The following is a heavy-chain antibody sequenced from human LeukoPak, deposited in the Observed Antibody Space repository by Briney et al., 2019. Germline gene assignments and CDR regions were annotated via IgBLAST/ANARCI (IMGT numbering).Heavy chain of an antibody. V-gene: IGHV4-30-2*01. Sequence: SETLSLTCAVSGGSISSGGYSWSWIRQPPGKGLEWIGYIYHSGSTYYNPSLKSRVTISVDRSKNQFSLKLSSVTAADTAVYYCARGSYSSLKVYYYYGMDVWGQGTTVNVSS. D-gene: IGHD6-6*01. CDR1: GGSISSGGYS. J-gene: IGHJ6*02. CDR2: IYHSGST. CDR3: ARGSYSSLKVYYYYGMDV.